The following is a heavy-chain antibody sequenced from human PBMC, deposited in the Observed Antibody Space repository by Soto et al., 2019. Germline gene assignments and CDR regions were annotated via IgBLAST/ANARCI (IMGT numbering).Heavy chain of an antibody. CDR1: GGSITIGEYS. D-gene: IGHD3-16*02. J-gene: IGHJ5*02. CDR2: NFYSGST. Sequence: SETLSLTSIISGGSITIGEYSWTGLRKPPGKGLEGMGDNFYSGSTYYNPSLGSRVTISLDTSKNQFSLKLNSVTAADTAVYYGARQSVPGYIHHPWFDPWGQGTLVTVSS. CDR3: ARQSVPGYIHHPWFDP. V-gene: IGHV4-30-4*01.